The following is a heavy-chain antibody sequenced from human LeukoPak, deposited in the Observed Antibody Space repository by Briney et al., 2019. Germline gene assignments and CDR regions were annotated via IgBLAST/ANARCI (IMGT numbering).Heavy chain of an antibody. V-gene: IGHV3-53*01. Sequence: GGSLRLSCAASGFTVSSNYMSWVRQAPGKGLEWVSVIYSGGNTYYADSVKGRFTISRDNSKNTLYLQMNSLRAEDTAVYYCARSMTTVTTFDYWGQGTLVTVSS. D-gene: IGHD4-17*01. CDR3: ARSMTTVTTFDY. CDR1: GFTVSSNY. J-gene: IGHJ4*02. CDR2: IYSGGNT.